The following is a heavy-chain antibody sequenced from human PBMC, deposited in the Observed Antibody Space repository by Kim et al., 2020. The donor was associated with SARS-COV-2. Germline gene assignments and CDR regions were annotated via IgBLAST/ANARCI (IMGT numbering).Heavy chain of an antibody. Sequence: SVKVSCKASGGTFSSYAISWVRQAPGQGLEWMGGIIPIFGTANYAQKFQGRVTITADESTSTAYMELSSLRSEDTAVYYCARDWGYSYGDAYFDYWGQGTLVTVSS. J-gene: IGHJ4*02. CDR1: GGTFSSYA. V-gene: IGHV1-69*13. D-gene: IGHD5-18*01. CDR3: ARDWGYSYGDAYFDY. CDR2: IIPIFGTA.